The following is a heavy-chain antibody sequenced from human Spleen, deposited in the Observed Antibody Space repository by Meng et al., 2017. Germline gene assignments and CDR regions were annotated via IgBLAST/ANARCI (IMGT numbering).Heavy chain of an antibody. V-gene: IGHV1-3*01. D-gene: IGHD3-22*01. CDR3: ARDPTGVGYFDY. J-gene: IGHJ4*01. Sequence: VQLVQSGAEVTNPGASVRGSCKASGYTFTTYTIQWGRQAPGQSVEWMGWVIAGSGQTRYSQKLQGRVAITRDTSASTVYMDLSSLISEDTAVYYCARDPTGVGYFDYWGHGSLVTVSS. CDR1: GYTFTTYT. CDR2: VIAGSGQT.